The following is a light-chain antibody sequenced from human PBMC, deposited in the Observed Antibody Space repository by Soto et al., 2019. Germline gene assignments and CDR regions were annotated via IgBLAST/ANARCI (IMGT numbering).Light chain of an antibody. CDR2: SNN. CDR1: NSNIGSKP. Sequence: QSVLTQPPSASGTPGQRVTISCSGGNSNIGSKPVHWNRQLPGTAPKLLIYSNNQRPSGVPDRFSGSKSGTSASLAISGLQSEDEADYYCAVWDDSLNGRVFGGGTKVTVL. V-gene: IGLV1-44*01. CDR3: AVWDDSLNGRV. J-gene: IGLJ2*01.